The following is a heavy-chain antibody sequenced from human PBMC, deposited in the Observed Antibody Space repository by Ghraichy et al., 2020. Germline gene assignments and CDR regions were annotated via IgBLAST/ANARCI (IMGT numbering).Heavy chain of an antibody. CDR3: ARGSRSDILSGHLRLDP. CDR1: GFSFRSHD. Sequence: GGSLRLPCVASGFSFRSHDMHWVRQVVGKGMEWVSAIGAAGDTYYPDSVKGRFTISRDLGENSVFLQMNSLTAGDTAVYYCARGSRSDILSGHLRLDPWGQGTQVTVSS. D-gene: IGHD3-9*01. CDR2: IGAAGDT. J-gene: IGHJ5*02. V-gene: IGHV3-13*01.